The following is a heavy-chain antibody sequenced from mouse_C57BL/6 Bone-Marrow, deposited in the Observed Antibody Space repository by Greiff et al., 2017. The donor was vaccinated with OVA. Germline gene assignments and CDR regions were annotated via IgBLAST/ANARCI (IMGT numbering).Heavy chain of an antibody. CDR2: ISSGGSYT. D-gene: IGHD1-1*01. CDR1: GFTFSSYG. J-gene: IGHJ2*01. CDR3: ARHGDYGSFFDY. Sequence: EVKLVESGGDLVKPGGSLKLSCAASGFTFSSYGMSWVRQTPDKRLEWVATISSGGSYTYYPDRVKGRFPISRDNAKNALCLQMSSLTAEDTAIYYCARHGDYGSFFDYWCQGTTLTVSS. V-gene: IGHV5-6*01.